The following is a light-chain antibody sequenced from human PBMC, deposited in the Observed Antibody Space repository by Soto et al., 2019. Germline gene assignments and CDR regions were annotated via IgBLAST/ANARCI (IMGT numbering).Light chain of an antibody. V-gene: IGKV1-5*03. CDR3: QQYSSFWT. CDR1: QSISHW. J-gene: IGKJ1*01. Sequence: DIQMTQSPSTLSASVGDRVTITCRASQSISHWLVWYQQKPGKAPNLLIYKASTLESGVPSRFSGSGSGTDFTLTISSLQPDDFATYYCQQYSSFWTFGPGTKVEIK. CDR2: KAS.